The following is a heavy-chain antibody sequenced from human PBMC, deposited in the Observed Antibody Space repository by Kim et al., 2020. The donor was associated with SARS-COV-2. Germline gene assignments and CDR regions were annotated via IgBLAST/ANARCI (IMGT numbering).Heavy chain of an antibody. J-gene: IGHJ4*02. Sequence: ASVKVSCKASGYTFTSYAMHWVRQAPGQRLEWMGWINAGNGNTKYSQKFQGRVTITRDTSASTAYMELSSLRSEDTAVYYCARDRPLYYYGSGSNLYFDYWGQGTLVTVSS. V-gene: IGHV1-3*01. CDR1: GYTFTSYA. CDR2: INAGNGNT. D-gene: IGHD3-10*01. CDR3: ARDRPLYYYGSGSNLYFDY.